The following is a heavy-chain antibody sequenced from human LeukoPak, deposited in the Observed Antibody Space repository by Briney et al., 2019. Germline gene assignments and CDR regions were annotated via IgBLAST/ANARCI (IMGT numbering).Heavy chain of an antibody. J-gene: IGHJ4*02. CDR3: AREKYDYVWGIPGGLED. V-gene: IGHV3-21*01. CDR2: ISSSSSYI. Sequence: GGSLRLSCAASGFTFSSYSINWVRQAPGKGLEWVSSISSSSSYIYYADSVKGRFTISRDNAKNSLYLQMNSLRAEDTAVYYCAREKYDYVWGIPGGLEDWGQGTLVTVSS. CDR1: GFTFSSYS. D-gene: IGHD3-16*01.